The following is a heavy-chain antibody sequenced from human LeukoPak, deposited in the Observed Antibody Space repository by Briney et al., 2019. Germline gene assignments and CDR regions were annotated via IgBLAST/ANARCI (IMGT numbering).Heavy chain of an antibody. V-gene: IGHV3-11*04. J-gene: IGHJ4*02. CDR1: AFTFGDYY. CDR2: IGGTGSPI. CDR3: ARIGVTTGFDY. D-gene: IGHD4-11*01. Sequence: GGSLRLSCTASAFTFGDYYMTWVRQAPGKGLEWLSYIGGTGSPIYYADSLKGRFTISRANAKKSLFLQMNSLRAEDTAIYYCARIGVTTGFDYWGPGTLVTVSS.